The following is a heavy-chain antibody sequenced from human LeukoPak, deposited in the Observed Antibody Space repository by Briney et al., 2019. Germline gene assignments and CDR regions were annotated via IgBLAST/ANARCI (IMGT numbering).Heavy chain of an antibody. J-gene: IGHJ6*02. V-gene: IGHV3-53*01. CDR2: IYSGGST. CDR3: AREAAAGTTYYYYGMDV. Sequence: PGRSLRLSCAASGFTFSSNYMSWVRQAPGKGLEWVSVIYSGGSTYYADSVKGRFTISRDNSKNTLYLQMNSLRAEDTAVYYCAREAAAGTTYYYYGMDVWGQGTTVTVSS. CDR1: GFTFSSNY. D-gene: IGHD6-13*01.